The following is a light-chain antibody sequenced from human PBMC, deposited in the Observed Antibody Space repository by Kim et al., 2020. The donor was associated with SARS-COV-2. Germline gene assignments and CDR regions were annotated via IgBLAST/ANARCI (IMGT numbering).Light chain of an antibody. CDR2: WAS. CDR3: QQCESIPFT. CDR1: QSVLYSSNNKNY. Sequence: ATITCKSSQSVLYSSNNKNYLAWYQQKPGQPPKLLIYWASTRASGVPDRFSGSGSGTDFTLTISSLQAEDVAVYYCQQCESIPFTFGGGTKVDIK. J-gene: IGKJ4*01. V-gene: IGKV4-1*01.